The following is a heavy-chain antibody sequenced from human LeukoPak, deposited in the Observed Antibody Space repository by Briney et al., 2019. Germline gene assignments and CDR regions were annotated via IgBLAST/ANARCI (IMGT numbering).Heavy chain of an antibody. CDR2: IHHRAGA. J-gene: IGHJ6*02. V-gene: IGHV4-34*01. Sequence: SETLSLTCAVYGGSFTDYYWSWIRHLPGKGLEWIGEIHHRAGANYNPSLWGRVTISANTSKNQFSLHLTSVTAADTATFYCARGPVRDDGLTGISYYFGLDVWGHGTTVTVFS. CDR1: GGSFTDYY. CDR3: ARGPVRDDGLTGISYYFGLDV. D-gene: IGHD2-21*02.